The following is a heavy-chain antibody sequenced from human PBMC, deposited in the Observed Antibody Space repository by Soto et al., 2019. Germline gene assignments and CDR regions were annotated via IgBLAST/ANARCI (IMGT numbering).Heavy chain of an antibody. J-gene: IGHJ4*02. CDR1: GFTFSSYS. CDR3: ARDPTPHSSSFRINLDY. V-gene: IGHV3-21*01. CDR2: ISSSSSYI. D-gene: IGHD6-6*01. Sequence: EVQLVESGGGLVKPGGSLRLSCAASGFTFSSYSMNWVRQAPGKGLEWVSSISSSSSYIYYADSVKGRFTISRDNAKNSLYLQMNSLRAEDTAVYYCARDPTPHSSSFRINLDYWGQGTLVTVSS.